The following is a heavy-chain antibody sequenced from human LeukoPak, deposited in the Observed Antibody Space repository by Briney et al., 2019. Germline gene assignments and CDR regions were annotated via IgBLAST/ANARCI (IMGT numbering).Heavy chain of an antibody. CDR3: ARGGGYGDYLN. CDR2: IIPIFGTA. Sequence: ASVKVSCKASGGTFSSYAISWVRQAPGQGLEWMGGIIPIFGTANYAQKFQGRVTMTRNTSISTAYMELSSLRSEDTAVYYCARGGGYGDYLNWGQGTLVTVSS. D-gene: IGHD4-17*01. V-gene: IGHV1-69*05. CDR1: GGTFSSYA. J-gene: IGHJ4*02.